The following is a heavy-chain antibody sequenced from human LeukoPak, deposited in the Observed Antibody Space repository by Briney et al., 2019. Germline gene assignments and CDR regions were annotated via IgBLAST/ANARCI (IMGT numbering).Heavy chain of an antibody. CDR2: INPSGGST. Sequence: ASVNVSCKASGYTFTSYYMHWVRQAPGQGLEWMGIINPSGGSTSYAQKFQGRVTMTRDTSTSTVYMELSSLRSEDTAVYYCARDSNSSPPSRENWFDPWGQGTLVTVSS. J-gene: IGHJ5*02. D-gene: IGHD5-24*01. CDR3: ARDSNSSPPSRENWFDP. CDR1: GYTFTSYY. V-gene: IGHV1-46*01.